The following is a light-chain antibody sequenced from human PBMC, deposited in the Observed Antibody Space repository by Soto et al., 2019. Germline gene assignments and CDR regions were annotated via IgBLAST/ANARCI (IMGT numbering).Light chain of an antibody. CDR2: EVS. CDR3: CSYTDSRTHI. CDR1: SSDVGGYNY. Sequence: QSVLTQPASVSGSPGQSITISCTGTSSDVGGYNYVSWYQQHPGKAPKLIIFEVSCRPSGISNRFSASKSGDTASLTISGLQADDEADYYCCSYTDSRTHIFGSGTKVTVL. V-gene: IGLV2-14*01. J-gene: IGLJ1*01.